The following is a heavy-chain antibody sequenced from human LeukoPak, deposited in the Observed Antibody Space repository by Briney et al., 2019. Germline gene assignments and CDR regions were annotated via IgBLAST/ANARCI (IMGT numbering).Heavy chain of an antibody. J-gene: IGHJ4*02. V-gene: IGHV3-23*01. CDR2: INDNGRST. Sequence: GGSLRLSCAGSGFTFRDYAVSWVRQVPGKGLEWFSGINDNGRSTYYADSVKGRFTISRDNSKNTLYLQMNSLRAEDTAVYYGVMGFYFDYWGQGILVAVSS. D-gene: IGHD3-16*01. CDR1: GFTFRDYA. CDR3: VMGFYFDY.